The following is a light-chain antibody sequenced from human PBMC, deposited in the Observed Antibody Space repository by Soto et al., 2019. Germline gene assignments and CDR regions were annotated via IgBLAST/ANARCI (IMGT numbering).Light chain of an antibody. J-gene: IGKJ4*01. CDR1: QDISNY. CDR3: QQYDNLLT. V-gene: IGKV1-33*01. Sequence: DIQMTQSPSSLSASLGDRVTITCQASQDISNYLNWYQQKPGKAPKLLIYDASNLETGVPSRFSGSGSGTDFTFTISSLQPEDIATYYCQQYDNLLTFGGGTKVDI. CDR2: DAS.